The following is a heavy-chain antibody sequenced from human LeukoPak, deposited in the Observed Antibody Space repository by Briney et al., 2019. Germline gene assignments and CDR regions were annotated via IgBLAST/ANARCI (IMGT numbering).Heavy chain of an antibody. V-gene: IGHV3-11*01. D-gene: IGHD3-22*01. CDR1: GFTFSDYY. CDR3: ARGGMIVVVKDAFDI. CDR2: ISSSGSTI. Sequence: GGSLRLSCAASGFTFSDYYKSWIRQAPGKGLEWVSYISSSGSTIYYADSVKGRFTISRDNAKNSLYLQMNSLRAEDTAVYYCARGGMIVVVKDAFDIWGQGTMVTVSS. J-gene: IGHJ3*02.